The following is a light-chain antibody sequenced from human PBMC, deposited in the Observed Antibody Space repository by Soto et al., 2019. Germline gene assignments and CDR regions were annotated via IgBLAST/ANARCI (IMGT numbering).Light chain of an antibody. CDR2: GAS. J-gene: IGKJ5*01. CDR3: QKCGSSPIN. V-gene: IGKV3-20*01. Sequence: EIVLTQSPATLSLSPGDRATLSCRASQSISSDLAWYQQKPGQAPRLLIYGASSRAAGIPDRFSGSGSGTDFTLTISRLEPEDFAVYYCQKCGSSPINFGQGTRLEIK. CDR1: QSISSD.